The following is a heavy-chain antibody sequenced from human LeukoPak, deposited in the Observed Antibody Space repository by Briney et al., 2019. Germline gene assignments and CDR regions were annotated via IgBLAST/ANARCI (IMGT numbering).Heavy chain of an antibody. CDR1: GYSISSGYY. CDR3: ARWPYDILTGYYIGDDY. Sequence: SETLSLTCTVSGYSISSGYYWGWIRQPPGKGLEWIGSIYHSGSTYYNPSLKSRVTISVDTSKNQFSLKLSSVTAADTAVYYCARWPYDILTGYYIGDDYWGQGTLVTVSS. D-gene: IGHD3-9*01. CDR2: IYHSGST. J-gene: IGHJ4*02. V-gene: IGHV4-38-2*02.